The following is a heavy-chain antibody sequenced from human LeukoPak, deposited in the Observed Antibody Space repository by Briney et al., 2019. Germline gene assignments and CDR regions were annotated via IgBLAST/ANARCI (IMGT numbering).Heavy chain of an antibody. J-gene: IGHJ4*02. D-gene: IGHD6-19*01. Sequence: GGSLRLSCAASGFAFNTYAMSWVRQAPGKGLEWVSAITGRGDSSYYADSVRGRFTVSRDNSKNTLYLQMNSLRADDTAIYYCAKGSAVADIYFDYWGQGTVVTVSS. CDR1: GFAFNTYA. CDR2: ITGRGDSS. CDR3: AKGSAVADIYFDY. V-gene: IGHV3-23*01.